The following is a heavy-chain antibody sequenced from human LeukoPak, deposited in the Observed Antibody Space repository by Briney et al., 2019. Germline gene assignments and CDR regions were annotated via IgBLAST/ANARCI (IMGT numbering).Heavy chain of an antibody. CDR1: GGSFSGYY. J-gene: IGHJ4*02. CDR2: INHSGST. V-gene: IGHV4-34*01. CDR3: ARGVLDY. D-gene: IGHD4/OR15-4a*01. Sequence: SETLSLTCAVYGGSFSGYYWSWIRQPPGKGLGWIGEINHSGSTNYNPSLKSRVTISVDTSKNQFSLKLSSVTAADTAVYYCARGVLDYWGQGTLVTVSS.